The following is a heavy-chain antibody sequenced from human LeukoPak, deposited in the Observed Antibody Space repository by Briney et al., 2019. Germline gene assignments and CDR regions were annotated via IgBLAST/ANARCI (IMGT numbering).Heavy chain of an antibody. D-gene: IGHD2-2*01. J-gene: IGHJ4*02. CDR1: GFTFSSYS. V-gene: IGHV3-21*01. CDR3: AREIVVVPAAMFDY. CDR2: ISSSSSYI. Sequence: GGSLRLSCAASGFTFSSYSMNWVRQAPGKGLEWVSSISSSSSYIYYADSVKGRFTISRDNAKNSLYLQMNSLRAEDTAVYYCAREIVVVPAAMFDYLGQGTLVTVSS.